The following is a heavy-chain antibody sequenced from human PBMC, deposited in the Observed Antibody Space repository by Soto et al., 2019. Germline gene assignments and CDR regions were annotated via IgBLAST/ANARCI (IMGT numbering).Heavy chain of an antibody. J-gene: IGHJ4*02. V-gene: IGHV4-34*01. D-gene: IGHD5-18*01. CDR2: LKPSEST. Sequence: SETLSLTCPVYGGSFSGYYWSWIRQPPKKGLEWSGELKPSESTNYNPTLKSRFTLLVDTSKNQSSLKLRSVTATSTAVYYCARATPLDVDRAMVNFEYWGQGTLGTVSS. CDR1: GGSFSGYY. CDR3: ARATPLDVDRAMVNFEY.